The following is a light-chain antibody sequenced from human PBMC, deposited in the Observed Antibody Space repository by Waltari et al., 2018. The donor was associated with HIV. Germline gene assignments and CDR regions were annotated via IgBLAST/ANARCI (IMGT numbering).Light chain of an antibody. CDR2: RNN. CDR3: AAWGDSLTSYV. Sequence: QSVLTQPPSASETPGQRVPSSCSGLSTNIGSNNVYVYRPLPGAAPKLRIHRNNQRTSGVPDRFSGSKSGSSAFLAMSGLRSEDEADYYCAAWGDSLTSYVFGTGPKVTVL. J-gene: IGLJ1*01. CDR1: STNIGSNN. V-gene: IGLV1-47*01.